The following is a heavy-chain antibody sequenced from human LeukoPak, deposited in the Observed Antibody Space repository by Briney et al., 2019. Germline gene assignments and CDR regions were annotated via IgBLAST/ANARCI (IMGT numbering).Heavy chain of an antibody. D-gene: IGHD2-15*01. J-gene: IGHJ4*02. Sequence: GGSLRLSCAASGFTFKSYLMTWVRQAPGKGLEWVSSINGGGSSTSYADSVKGRFTISRDNSKTTLFLQMNSLRAEDTDVYYCARQLGYCDSGTCYFEYWGQGTLVTVSS. CDR3: ARQLGYCDSGTCYFEY. CDR1: GFTFKSYL. V-gene: IGHV3-23*01. CDR2: INGGGSST.